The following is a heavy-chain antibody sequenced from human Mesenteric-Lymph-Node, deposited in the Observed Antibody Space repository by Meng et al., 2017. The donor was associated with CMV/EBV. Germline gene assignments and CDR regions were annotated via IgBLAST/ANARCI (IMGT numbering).Heavy chain of an antibody. V-gene: IGHV1-2*02. CDR3: SREDFDSSGYWGDALDI. J-gene: IGHJ3*02. CDR2: INPYSGVT. Sequence: ASVKLSCNASGYTFAAYLIHWTRQVPGQGLQWMGWINPYSGVTKYAQIFQGRVTMTRDTSIGTAYMELSWLRSDDTGVYYCSREDFDSSGYWGDALDIWGQGSMVTVSS. CDR1: GYTFAAYL. D-gene: IGHD3-22*01.